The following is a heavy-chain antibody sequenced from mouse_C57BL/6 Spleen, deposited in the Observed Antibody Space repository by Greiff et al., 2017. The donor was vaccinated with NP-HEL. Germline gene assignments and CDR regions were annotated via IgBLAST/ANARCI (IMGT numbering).Heavy chain of an antibody. CDR2: INPNNGGT. D-gene: IGHD4-1*01. V-gene: IGHV1-26*01. CDR1: GYTFTDYY. CDR3: ARDRTGTGYFDV. Sequence: EVQLQQSGPELVKPGASVKISCKASGYTFTDYYMNWVKQSHGKSLEWIGDINPNNGGTSYNQKFKGKATLTVDKSSSTAYMELRSLTSEDSAVYYCARDRTGTGYFDVWGTGTTVTVSS. J-gene: IGHJ1*03.